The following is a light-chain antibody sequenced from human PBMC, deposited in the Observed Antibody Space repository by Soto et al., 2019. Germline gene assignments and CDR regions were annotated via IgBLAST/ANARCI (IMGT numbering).Light chain of an antibody. CDR1: SSNIGADFD. Sequence: QSVLTQPPSVSGAPGQRVSVSCTGSSSNIGADFDVHWYQQLPGAAPKLLIYDDTNRPSGVPDRFSGSKSGTSPSLAITGLQVDDEGDYYCQSFDRTLSGYVFGTGTKLTVL. J-gene: IGLJ1*01. CDR3: QSFDRTLSGYV. V-gene: IGLV1-40*01. CDR2: DDT.